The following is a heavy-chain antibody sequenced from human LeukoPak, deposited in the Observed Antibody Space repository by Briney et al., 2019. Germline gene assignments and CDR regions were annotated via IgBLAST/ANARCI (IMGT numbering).Heavy chain of an antibody. D-gene: IGHD2-15*01. CDR2: INSDGSST. CDR1: GFTFSNHW. Sequence: SGGSLRLSCAASGFTFSNHWMHWVRQAPGKGLVWVSRINSDGSSTSYADSVKGRFTISRDNAKNTLYLQMNSLGAEDTAVYYWARGVAATTYYYYYYRDVGGKGTTAPFSS. CDR3: ARGVAATTYYYYYYRDV. J-gene: IGHJ6*03. V-gene: IGHV3-74*01.